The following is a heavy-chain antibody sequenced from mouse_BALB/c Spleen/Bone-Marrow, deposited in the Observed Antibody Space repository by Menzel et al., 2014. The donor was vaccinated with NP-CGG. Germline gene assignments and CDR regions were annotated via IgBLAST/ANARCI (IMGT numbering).Heavy chain of an antibody. Sequence: VKLVESGAELVRPGTSVTLSCKASGYTFTDYKIHWVKQTPVHGPEWIGLIDPETGGTAYNQKFKGKATLTADKSSSTAYMDLRSLTSEDSAVYYCTIVAYWGQGTLVAVSA. V-gene: IGHV1-15*01. CDR2: IDPETGGT. CDR3: TIVAY. CDR1: GYTFTDYK. J-gene: IGHJ3*01.